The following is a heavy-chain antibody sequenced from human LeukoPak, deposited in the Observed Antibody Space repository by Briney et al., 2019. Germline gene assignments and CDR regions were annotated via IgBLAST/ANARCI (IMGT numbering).Heavy chain of an antibody. J-gene: IGHJ4*02. CDR3: AREDYGGNIYYFDY. CDR1: GGSISSGDYY. Sequence: SETLSLTCTVSGGSISSGDYYWSWIRQPPGKGLEWIGYIYYSGSTYYNPSLKSRVTISVDTSKNQFSLKLSSVTAADTAVYYCAREDYGGNIYYFDYWGQGTLVTVSS. V-gene: IGHV4-30-4*08. D-gene: IGHD4-23*01. CDR2: IYYSGST.